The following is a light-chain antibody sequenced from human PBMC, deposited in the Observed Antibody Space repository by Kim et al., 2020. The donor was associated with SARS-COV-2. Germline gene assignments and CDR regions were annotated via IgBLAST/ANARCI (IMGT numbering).Light chain of an antibody. CDR3: AAWDDSLNGPV. Sequence: ELTQPPSASGTPGQRVTISCSVSSSNIGSDTVDWYQHLPGAAPQLLIYNNNQRPSGVPDRFSASKSGTSASLAISGLQSEDEADYYCAAWDDSLNGPVFGGGTQLTVL. CDR2: NNN. V-gene: IGLV1-44*01. CDR1: SSNIGSDT. J-gene: IGLJ3*02.